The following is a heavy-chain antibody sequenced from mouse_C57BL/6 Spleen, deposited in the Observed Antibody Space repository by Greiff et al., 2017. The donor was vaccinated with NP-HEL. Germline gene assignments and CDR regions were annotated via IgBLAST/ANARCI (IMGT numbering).Heavy chain of an antibody. Sequence: QVQLQQSGAELVRPGSSVKLSCKASGYTFTSYWMHWVKQRPIQGLEWIGNIDPSDSETHYNQKFKDKATLTVDKSSSTAYMQLSSLTSEDSAVYYCARYDYDSPFAYWGQGTLVTVSA. CDR1: GYTFTSYW. CDR3: ARYDYDSPFAY. CDR2: IDPSDSET. J-gene: IGHJ3*01. V-gene: IGHV1-52*01. D-gene: IGHD2-4*01.